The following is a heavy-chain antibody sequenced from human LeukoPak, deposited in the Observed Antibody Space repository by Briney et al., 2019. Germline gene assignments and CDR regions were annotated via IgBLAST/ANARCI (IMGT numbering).Heavy chain of an antibody. Sequence: ASVKVSCKASGYTFTSYGISWVRQAPGQGLEWMGWISAYNGNTNYAQKLQGRVTMTTDTSTSTAYMELRSLRSDDTAVYYCARVQNPYGYYYYYMDVWAREPCHRLL. V-gene: IGHV1-18*01. CDR2: ISAYNGNT. CDR1: GYTFTSYG. J-gene: IGHJ6*03. CDR3: ARVQNPYGYYYYYMDV. D-gene: IGHD4-17*01.